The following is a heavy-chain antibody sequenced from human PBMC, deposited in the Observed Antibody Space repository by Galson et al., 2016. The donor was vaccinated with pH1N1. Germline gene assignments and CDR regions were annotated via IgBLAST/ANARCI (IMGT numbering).Heavy chain of an antibody. V-gene: IGHV3-7*01. CDR1: GFTFSSYW. D-gene: IGHD3-10*01. CDR2: KKRDGSEK. Sequence: SLRLSCAASGFTFSSYWMSWVRQAPGKGLEWVANKKRDGSEKYYVDSVKGRFTISRDNAKNSLYPQMNSLRAEDTAVYYCTRALGGEDHYSGMAVWGQGTTVTVSS. J-gene: IGHJ6*02. CDR3: TRALGGEDHYSGMAV.